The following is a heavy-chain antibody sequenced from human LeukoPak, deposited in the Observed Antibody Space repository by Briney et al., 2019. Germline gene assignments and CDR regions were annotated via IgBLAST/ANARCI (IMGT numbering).Heavy chain of an antibody. CDR2: IYSGGDT. CDR1: GFTVSSNY. CDR3: AREGSSWPRDFQH. D-gene: IGHD6-13*01. V-gene: IGHV3-66*02. Sequence: GGSLRLPCAASGFTVSSNYMSWVRQAPGKGLEWVSVIYSGGDTYYADSVKGRFTVSRDNSKNTLYLQMNSLRAEDTAVYYCAREGSSWPRDFQHWGQGTLVTVSS. J-gene: IGHJ1*01.